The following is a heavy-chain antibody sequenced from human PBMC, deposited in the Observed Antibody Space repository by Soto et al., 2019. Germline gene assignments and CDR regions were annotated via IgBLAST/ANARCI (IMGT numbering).Heavy chain of an antibody. CDR3: ARLGDYGDLIDY. CDR1: GGSISSSSYY. V-gene: IGHV4-39*01. Sequence: QLQLQESGPGLVKPSETLSLTCTVSGGSISSSSYYWGWIRQPPGKGLEWIGSIYYSGSTYYNPSLKSRVTISVDTSKNQFSLKLSSVTAADTAVYYCARLGDYGDLIDYWGQGTLVTVSS. CDR2: IYYSGST. D-gene: IGHD4-17*01. J-gene: IGHJ4*02.